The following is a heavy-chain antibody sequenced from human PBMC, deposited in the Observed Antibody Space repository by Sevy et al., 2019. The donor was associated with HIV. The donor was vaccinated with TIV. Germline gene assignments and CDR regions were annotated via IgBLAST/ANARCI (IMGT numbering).Heavy chain of an antibody. V-gene: IGHV1-18*01. D-gene: IGHD1-26*01. CDR1: GYTSTNYG. J-gene: IGHJ4*02. CDR2: ISGYNGDT. Sequence: ASVKVSCKASGYTSTNYGVSWVRQAPGQGLEWMGWISGYNGDTNYAQKVQGRLTLTTDTSTSTAYMELRSLRSDDTALYYCAKDSPWVGATSRSFEYWGQGTLVTVSS. CDR3: AKDSPWVGATSRSFEY.